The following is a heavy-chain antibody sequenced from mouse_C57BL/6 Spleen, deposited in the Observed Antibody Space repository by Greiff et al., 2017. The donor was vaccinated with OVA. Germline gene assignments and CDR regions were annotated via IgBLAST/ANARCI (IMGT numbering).Heavy chain of an antibody. D-gene: IGHD2-4*01. CDR1: GYSITSGYY. J-gene: IGHJ2*01. CDR3: ARESDDYDRYFDY. V-gene: IGHV3-6*01. CDR2: ISYDGSN. Sequence: EVKLQESGPGLVKPSQSLSLTCSVTGYSITSGYYWNWIRQFPGNKLEWMGYISYDGSNNYNPSLKNRISITRDTSKNQFFLKLNSVTTEDTATYYCARESDDYDRYFDYWGQGTTLTVSS.